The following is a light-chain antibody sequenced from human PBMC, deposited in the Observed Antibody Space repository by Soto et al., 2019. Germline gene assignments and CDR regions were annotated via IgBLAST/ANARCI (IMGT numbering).Light chain of an antibody. J-gene: IGKJ2*01. V-gene: IGKV3-20*01. Sequence: EIVLTQSPGTLSLSPGESATLSCRASQSVSLSYLAWYQQIPGQAPRLLIYGASTRATGIPDRFSAGGSGTDFTLTISRPEHEDLAVYYCQEYGGSPVTFGQGTKVE. CDR1: QSVSLSY. CDR2: GAS. CDR3: QEYGGSPVT.